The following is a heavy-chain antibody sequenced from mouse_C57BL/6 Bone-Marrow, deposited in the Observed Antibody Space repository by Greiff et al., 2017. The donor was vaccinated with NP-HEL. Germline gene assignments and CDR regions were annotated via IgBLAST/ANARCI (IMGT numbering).Heavy chain of an antibody. CDR1: GYAFSSSW. CDR2: IYPGDGDT. J-gene: IGHJ4*01. CDR3: ANYGYGNY. V-gene: IGHV1-82*01. Sequence: VKLQESGPELVKPGASVKISCKASGYAFSSSWMNWVKQRPGKGLEWIGRIYPGDGDTNYNGKFKGKATLTADKSSSTAYMQLSSLTSEDSAVYFCANYGYGNYWGQGTSVTVSS. D-gene: IGHD2-2*01.